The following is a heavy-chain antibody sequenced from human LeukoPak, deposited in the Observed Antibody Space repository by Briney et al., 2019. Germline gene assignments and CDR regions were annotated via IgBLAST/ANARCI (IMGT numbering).Heavy chain of an antibody. J-gene: IGHJ3*02. Sequence: QPGRSLRLSCAASGFAFSHYGMHWFRQAPGKGLEWVAVIWSDGNNKFYVDAVRGRFTVSRDNSKNTLHLQLNSLRAEDTAVYYCAKERGPYDAFDIWGRGTMVTVSS. V-gene: IGHV3-33*06. CDR2: IWSDGNNK. CDR3: AKERGPYDAFDI. CDR1: GFAFSHYG.